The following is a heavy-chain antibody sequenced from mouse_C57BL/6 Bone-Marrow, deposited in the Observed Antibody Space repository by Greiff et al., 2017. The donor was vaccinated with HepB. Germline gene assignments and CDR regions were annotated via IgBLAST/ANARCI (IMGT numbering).Heavy chain of an antibody. Sequence: EVQVVESGGGLVKPGGSLKLSCAASGFTFSSYTMSWVRQTPEKRLEWVATISSGGGNTYYPDSVKGRFTISRDNAKNSLYLQMSSLRSEDTALYYCVRGGTFDYWGQGTTLTVSS. CDR2: ISSGGGNT. D-gene: IGHD2-14*01. CDR1: GFTFSSYT. V-gene: IGHV5-9*03. J-gene: IGHJ2*01. CDR3: VRGGTFDY.